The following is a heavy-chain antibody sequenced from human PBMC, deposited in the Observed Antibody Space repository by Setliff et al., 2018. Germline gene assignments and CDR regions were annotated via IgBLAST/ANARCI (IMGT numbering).Heavy chain of an antibody. CDR3: ARFLDPRDGYQNSPGFDF. D-gene: IGHD2-21*01. Sequence: SETLSLTCTVSGGSISTFYWSWIRQSPEKGLEWIAYIHYSGSTNQNPSLKSRVTISLDTPKNQFSLKLSYMTAADPAVYYCARFLDPRDGYQNSPGFDFWGQVALVTVSS. V-gene: IGHV4-59*01. J-gene: IGHJ4*02. CDR1: GGSISTFY. CDR2: IHYSGST.